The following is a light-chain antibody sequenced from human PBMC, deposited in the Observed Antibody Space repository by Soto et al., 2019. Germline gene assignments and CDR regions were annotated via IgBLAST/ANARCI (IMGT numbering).Light chain of an antibody. V-gene: IGLV2-8*01. CDR3: SSYAGSNNLGV. J-gene: IGLJ1*01. CDR2: EVS. CDR1: SSDVGGYNY. Sequence: QSVLTQPPSASGSPGQSVTISCTGTSSDVGGYNYVSWYQQHPGKAPKLMIYEVSKRPSGVPDRFSGSKSGNTASLTVFGFHSVDEADYYCSSYAGSNNLGVFGTGTKVTVL.